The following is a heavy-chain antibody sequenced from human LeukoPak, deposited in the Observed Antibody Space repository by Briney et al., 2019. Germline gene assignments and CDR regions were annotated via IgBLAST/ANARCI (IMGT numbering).Heavy chain of an antibody. CDR1: GGSISSYY. V-gene: IGHV4-4*07. D-gene: IGHD5-12*01. J-gene: IGHJ5*02. Sequence: SETLSLTCTVSGGSISSYYWSWIRQPAGKGLEWIGRIYTSGSTNYNPSLKSRVTISVDTSKNQFSLKLSSVTAADTAVYYCARDQSGYDFSSWFDPWGQGTLVTVSS. CDR3: ARDQSGYDFSSWFDP. CDR2: IYTSGST.